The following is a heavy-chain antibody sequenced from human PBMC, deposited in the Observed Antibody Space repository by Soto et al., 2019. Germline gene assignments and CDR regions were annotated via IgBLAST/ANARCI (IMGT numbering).Heavy chain of an antibody. CDR1: GFTFSSYA. D-gene: IGHD3-22*01. CDR2: ISGSGGST. Sequence: EVQLLESGGGLVQPGGSLRLSCAASGFTFSSYAMSWVRQAPGKGLEWVSAISGSGGSTYYADSVKGRFTISRDNSKNTMYLQMNSRRAEDTAVYYCAKDHDSSGYYYIPGYWGQGTLVTVSS. J-gene: IGHJ4*02. V-gene: IGHV3-23*01. CDR3: AKDHDSSGYYYIPGY.